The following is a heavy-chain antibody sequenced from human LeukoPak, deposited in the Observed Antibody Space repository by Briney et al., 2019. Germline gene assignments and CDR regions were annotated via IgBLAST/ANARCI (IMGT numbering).Heavy chain of an antibody. V-gene: IGHV3-33*06. CDR2: IWYDGSNK. D-gene: IGHD3-22*01. J-gene: IGHJ4*02. CDR1: GFTFSSYG. Sequence: GGSLRLSCAASGFTFSSYGMHWVRQAPGKGLEWVAVIWYDGSNKYYADSVKGRFTISRDNSKNTLYLQMNSLRAEDTAVYYCAKGSQSSGYYVFDYWGQGTLVTVSS. CDR3: AKGSQSSGYYVFDY.